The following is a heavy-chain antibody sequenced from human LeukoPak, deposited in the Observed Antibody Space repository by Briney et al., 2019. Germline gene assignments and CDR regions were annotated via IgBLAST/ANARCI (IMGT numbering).Heavy chain of an antibody. J-gene: IGHJ4*02. CDR1: GFTFSSYP. Sequence: GGPLRPSCEPSGFTFSSYPMSGVRKAPGKGREWVSAISGSGGSTYYADSVKGRFTISRDNSKNTLYLQMNSLRAEDTAVYYCAKDCTNGVCSDYWGQGTLVTVSS. CDR2: ISGSGGST. V-gene: IGHV3-23*01. CDR3: AKDCTNGVCSDY. D-gene: IGHD2-8*01.